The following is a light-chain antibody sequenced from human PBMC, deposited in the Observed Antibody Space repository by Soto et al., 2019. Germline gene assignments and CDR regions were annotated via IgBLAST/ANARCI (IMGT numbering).Light chain of an antibody. CDR3: HQYNNWPPYT. J-gene: IGKJ2*01. CDR1: QTVSDN. V-gene: IGKV3-15*01. CDR2: GAS. Sequence: EVVLTQSPATLSVSPGERATLSCRASQTVSDNLAWYQQKPGQAPRLLIYGASTRATGIPARFSGSGSGTEFTLTISSLQSEDFAVYYCHQYNNWPPYTFGPGTKLEIK.